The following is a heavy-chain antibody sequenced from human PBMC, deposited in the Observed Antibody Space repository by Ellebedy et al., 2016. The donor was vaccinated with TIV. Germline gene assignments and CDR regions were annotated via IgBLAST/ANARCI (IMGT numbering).Heavy chain of an antibody. V-gene: IGHV4-59*08. CDR3: ARHGVSFGDS. D-gene: IGHD3-10*01. CDR2: SHYSGST. Sequence: MPGGSLRLSCTVSGGSISSYYWSWIRQPPGKGLEWIGYSHYSGSTKYNPSLKSRVIISVDTSKNQFSLNLYSVTPDDTAIYYCARHGVSFGDSWGQGILVTVSS. J-gene: IGHJ4*02. CDR1: GGSISSYY.